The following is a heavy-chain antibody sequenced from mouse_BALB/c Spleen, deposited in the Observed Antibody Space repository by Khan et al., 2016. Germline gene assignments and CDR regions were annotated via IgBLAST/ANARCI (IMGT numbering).Heavy chain of an antibody. CDR3: ARPPFFSYVMFY. J-gene: IGHJ4*01. Sequence: QIQLVQSGPELKKPGETVKISCKASGYTFKNHGMNWVKQAPGKGLKWMGWINTYTGEPTYVEDFKGRFAFSLETSANTAYLQINNLKNEDTATYFCARPPFFSYVMFYWGQGTSVTVSS. CDR1: GYTFKNHG. CDR2: INTYTGEP. V-gene: IGHV9-3-1*01.